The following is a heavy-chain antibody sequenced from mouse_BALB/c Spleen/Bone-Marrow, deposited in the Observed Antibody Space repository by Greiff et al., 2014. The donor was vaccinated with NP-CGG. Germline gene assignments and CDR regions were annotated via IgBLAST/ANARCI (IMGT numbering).Heavy chain of an antibody. Sequence: EVQLVESGAELVKPGASVRLSCTASGFNIKDTYIHWVKQRPEQGLEWFGRIDPANGNIRYDPKFQGKATITSDTSSNTAYLQLSSLTSEDTDVYYCARGYGSWFAYWGQGTLVTVSA. J-gene: IGHJ3*01. CDR1: GFNIKDTY. CDR3: ARGYGSWFAY. V-gene: IGHV14-3*02. D-gene: IGHD2-14*01. CDR2: IDPANGNI.